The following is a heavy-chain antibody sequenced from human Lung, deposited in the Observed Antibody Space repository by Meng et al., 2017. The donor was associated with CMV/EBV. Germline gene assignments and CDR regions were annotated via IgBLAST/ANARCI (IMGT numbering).Heavy chain of an antibody. CDR3: AKEWLDATTGQFDY. J-gene: IGHJ4*02. Sequence: AGVSTSTENWWRWVRQPPGKGLEWIGEIYRSGSTNYSPSLKSRVTISIDRSKNQFSLRLTSVTAADTAVYYCAKEWLDATTGQFDYWGQGTLVTVSS. D-gene: IGHD1-26*01. CDR2: IYRSGST. CDR1: GVSTSTENW. V-gene: IGHV4-4*02.